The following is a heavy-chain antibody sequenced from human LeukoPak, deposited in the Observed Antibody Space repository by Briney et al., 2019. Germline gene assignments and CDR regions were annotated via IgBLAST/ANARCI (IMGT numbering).Heavy chain of an antibody. CDR2: VSYDGSNK. CDR3: AKPDDRYSSSWPYFDY. Sequence: GRSLRLSYAASGFTFSTYGMHWVRQAPGKGLEWVAVVSYDGSNKYHADSVKGRFTISRDNSKNTLYLQMNSLRAEDTAVYYCAKPDDRYSSSWPYFDYWGQGTLVTVSS. D-gene: IGHD6-13*01. V-gene: IGHV3-30*18. CDR1: GFTFSTYG. J-gene: IGHJ4*02.